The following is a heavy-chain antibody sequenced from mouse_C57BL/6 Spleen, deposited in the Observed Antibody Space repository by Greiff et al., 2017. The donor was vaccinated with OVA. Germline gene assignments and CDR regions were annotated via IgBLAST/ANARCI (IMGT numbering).Heavy chain of an antibody. J-gene: IGHJ3*01. D-gene: IGHD2-4*01. Sequence: VESGGDLVKPGGSLKLSCAASGFTFSSYAMSWVRQTPEKRLEWVATISDGGSYTYYPDNVKGRFTISRDNAKNNLYLQMSHLKSEDTAMYYCARAIYYDYPGFAYWGQGTLVTVSA. V-gene: IGHV5-4*01. CDR1: GFTFSSYA. CDR2: ISDGGSYT. CDR3: ARAIYYDYPGFAY.